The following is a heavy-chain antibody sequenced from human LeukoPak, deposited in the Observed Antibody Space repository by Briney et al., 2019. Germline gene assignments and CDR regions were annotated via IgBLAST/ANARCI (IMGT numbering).Heavy chain of an antibody. CDR3: ARESGDYGDLY. J-gene: IGHJ4*02. CDR2: ISYDGSNK. CDR1: GFTFSSYA. D-gene: IGHD4-17*01. V-gene: IGHV3-30*04. Sequence: PGRSLRLSCAASGFTFSSYAMHWVRQAPGKRLEWVAVISYDGSNKYYADSVKGRFTISRDNSKNTLYLQMNSLRAEDTAVYYCARESGDYGDLYWGQGTLVTVSS.